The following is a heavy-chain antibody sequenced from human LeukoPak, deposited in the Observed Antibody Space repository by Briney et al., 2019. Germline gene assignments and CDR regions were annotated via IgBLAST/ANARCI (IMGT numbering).Heavy chain of an antibody. D-gene: IGHD2-2*03. Sequence: GRSLRLSCAASGFTFSSYAMHWVRQAPGKGLEWVAVISYDGSNKYYADSVKGRFTISRDNSKNTLYLQMNSLRAEDTAVYFCAKKWMEDAFDIWGQGTMVTVSS. CDR1: GFTFSSYA. CDR3: AKKWMEDAFDI. V-gene: IGHV3-30-3*02. CDR2: ISYDGSNK. J-gene: IGHJ3*02.